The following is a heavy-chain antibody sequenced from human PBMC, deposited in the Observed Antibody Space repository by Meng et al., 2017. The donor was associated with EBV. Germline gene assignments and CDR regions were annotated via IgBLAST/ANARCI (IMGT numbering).Heavy chain of an antibody. Sequence: QGQLVESGGGVGQPGRSLRLSCAASGFTFSGYAMHWVRQAPGKGLDWVAFISYDGSNEWYAGSVKGRFTISRDNSKNTLSLQMNSLRPEDTAIYYCARERTGYYAEYWGQGTLVTVSS. CDR3: ARERTGYYAEY. CDR2: ISYDGSNE. V-gene: IGHV3-30-3*01. D-gene: IGHD3/OR15-3a*01. CDR1: GFTFSGYA. J-gene: IGHJ4*02.